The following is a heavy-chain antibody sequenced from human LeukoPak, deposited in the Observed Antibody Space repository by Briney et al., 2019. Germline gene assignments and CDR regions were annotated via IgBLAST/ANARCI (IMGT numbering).Heavy chain of an antibody. V-gene: IGHV4-61*05. D-gene: IGHD5-18*01. J-gene: IGHJ4*01. Sequence: SETLSLTCTVSGGSISSSSYYWGWIRQPPGKGLEWIGYIYYSGNTNYNPSLKSRVTISVDTSKNQFSLKLSSVTAADTAVYYCARIVAYGYGYIDYWGHGTLVTVSS. CDR2: IYYSGNT. CDR1: GGSISSSSYY. CDR3: ARIVAYGYGYIDY.